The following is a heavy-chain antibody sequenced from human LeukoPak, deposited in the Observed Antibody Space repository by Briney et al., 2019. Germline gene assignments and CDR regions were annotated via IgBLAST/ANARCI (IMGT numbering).Heavy chain of an antibody. J-gene: IGHJ4*02. D-gene: IGHD6-13*01. CDR3: ARDPGYSSSWSEGFDY. V-gene: IGHV1-2*02. CDR1: GYTFTGYY. CDR2: INPNSGGT. Sequence: GASVKVSCKASGYTFTGYYMHWVRQAPGQGLEWMGWINPNSGGTNYAQKFQGRVTMTRDTSISTAYMELSRLRSDDTAVYYCARDPGYSSSWSEGFDYWGQGTLVTVSS.